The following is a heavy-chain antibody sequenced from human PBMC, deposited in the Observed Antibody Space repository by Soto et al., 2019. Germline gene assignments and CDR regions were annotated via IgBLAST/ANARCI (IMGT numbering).Heavy chain of an antibody. CDR3: ARVRDIVLVPAAPLNLLFDP. CDR2: IYYSGST. Sequence: SETLSLTCTVSGGSISSGDYYWSWIRQPPGKGLEWIGYIYYSGSTYYNPSLKSRVTISVDTSKNQFSLKLSSVTAADTAVYYCARVRDIVLVPAAPLNLLFDPWCQGTLVSVSS. D-gene: IGHD2-2*01. CDR1: GGSISSGDYY. V-gene: IGHV4-30-4*01. J-gene: IGHJ5*02.